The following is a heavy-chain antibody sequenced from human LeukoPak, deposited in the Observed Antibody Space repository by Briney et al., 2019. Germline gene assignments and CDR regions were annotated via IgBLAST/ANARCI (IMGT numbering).Heavy chain of an antibody. CDR2: FDPEDGET. CDR1: GYTLTELS. CDR3: ATGSGGVANYYYGMDV. V-gene: IGHV1-24*01. Sequence: GASVKVSCKVSGYTLTELSMHWVRQAPGKGLEWMGGFDPEDGETIYAQKFQGRVTMTEDTSTDTAYMELSSLRSEDTAVYYCATGSGGVANYYYGMDVWGQGTTVTVSS. J-gene: IGHJ6*02. D-gene: IGHD3-3*01.